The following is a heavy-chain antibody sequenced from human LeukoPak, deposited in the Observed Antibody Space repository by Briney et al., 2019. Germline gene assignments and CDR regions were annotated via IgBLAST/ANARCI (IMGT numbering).Heavy chain of an antibody. CDR3: ARDRRGRPSTRMVVTGGDY. Sequence: PGGSLRLSCAASGFTFSDYYMSWIRQAPGKGLEWVSYISSSGSTIYYADSVKGRFTISRDNAKNSLYLQMNSLRAEDTAVYYCARDRRGRPSTRMVVTGGDYWGQGTLVTVSS. J-gene: IGHJ4*02. CDR2: ISSSGSTI. CDR1: GFTFSDYY. V-gene: IGHV3-11*04. D-gene: IGHD2-21*02.